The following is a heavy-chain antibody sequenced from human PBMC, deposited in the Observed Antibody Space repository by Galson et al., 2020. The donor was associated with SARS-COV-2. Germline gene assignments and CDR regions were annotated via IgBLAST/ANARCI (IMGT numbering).Heavy chain of an antibody. V-gene: IGHV3-66*01. CDR3: ARLYSSGWYYFDL. CDR1: GFTVSNNY. J-gene: IGHJ2*01. Sequence: GSLRLSCEASGFTVSNNYMTWVRQAPGKGLEWVSVSYSGGGTNYADSLKGRFTISRDNSKNTLYLQMNSLRVEDTAVYYCARLYSSGWYYFDLWGRGTLVTVSS. D-gene: IGHD6-19*01. CDR2: SYSGGGT.